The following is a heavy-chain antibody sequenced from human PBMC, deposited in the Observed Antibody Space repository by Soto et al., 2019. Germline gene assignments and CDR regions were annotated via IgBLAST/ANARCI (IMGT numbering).Heavy chain of an antibody. D-gene: IGHD3-22*01. CDR2: IWYDGSNK. Sequence: GGSLRLSCAASGFIFQDYAMSWVRQAPGKGLEWVAVIWYDGSNKYYADSVKGRLTISRDNSKNTLYLQMNSLRAEDTAVYYCARGGIFYYDSSGALGYWGQGTLVTVSS. J-gene: IGHJ4*02. CDR3: ARGGIFYYDSSGALGY. CDR1: GFIFQDYA. V-gene: IGHV3-33*08.